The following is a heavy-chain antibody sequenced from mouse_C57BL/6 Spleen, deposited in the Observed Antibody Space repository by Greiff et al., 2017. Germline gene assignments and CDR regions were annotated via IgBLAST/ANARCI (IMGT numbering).Heavy chain of an antibody. D-gene: IGHD2-1*01. CDR2: ISDGGSYT. Sequence: EVQRVESGGGLVKPGGSLKLSCAASGFTFSSYAMSWVRQTPEKRLEWVATISDGGSYTYYPDNVKGRFTISRDNAKNNLYLQMSHLKSEDTAMYYCARDDGNCFAYWGQGTLVTVSA. CDR1: GFTFSSYA. J-gene: IGHJ3*01. CDR3: ARDDGNCFAY. V-gene: IGHV5-4*01.